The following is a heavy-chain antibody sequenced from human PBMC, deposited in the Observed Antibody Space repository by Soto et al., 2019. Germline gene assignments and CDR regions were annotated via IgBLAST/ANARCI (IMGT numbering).Heavy chain of an antibody. D-gene: IGHD1-26*01. CDR2: LSGKGGRP. Sequence: GGYVRLSCVPSVFLSCSPAMRWAHQAPGTGLGWVSTLSGKGGRPYCADSGKGRFTISRDSSRNILCLQMNTLRAAHTAIYYCAKDRAGSGSYGLDYWRQGTLVSVSS. CDR3: AKDRAGSGSYGLDY. J-gene: IGHJ4*02. V-gene: IGHV3-23*01. CDR1: VFLSCSPA.